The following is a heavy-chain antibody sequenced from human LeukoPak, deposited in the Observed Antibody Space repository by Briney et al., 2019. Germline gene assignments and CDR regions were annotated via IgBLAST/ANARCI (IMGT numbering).Heavy chain of an antibody. CDR1: GGSISSYY. V-gene: IGHV4-59*01. Sequence: SETLSLTCTVSGGSISSYYWSWIRQPPGKGLEWIGYIYYSGSTNYNPSLKSRVTISVDTSKNQFSLKLSSVTAADTAVYYCARGGPMATTTPFDYWGQGTLVTVSS. J-gene: IGHJ4*02. CDR3: ARGGPMATTTPFDY. CDR2: IYYSGST. D-gene: IGHD5-12*01.